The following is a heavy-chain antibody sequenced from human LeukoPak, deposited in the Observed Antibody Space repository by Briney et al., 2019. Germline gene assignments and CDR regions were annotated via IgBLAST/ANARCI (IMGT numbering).Heavy chain of an antibody. D-gene: IGHD3-22*01. Sequence: SVKVSCKASGGTFSSYAISWVRQAPGQGLEWMGRIIPILGIANYAQKFQGRVTITADKSTSTAYMELSSLRSEDTAVYYCAREAYYDSSGYYYFDYWGQGTLVTVPS. J-gene: IGHJ4*02. V-gene: IGHV1-69*04. CDR3: AREAYYDSSGYYYFDY. CDR1: GGTFSSYA. CDR2: IIPILGIA.